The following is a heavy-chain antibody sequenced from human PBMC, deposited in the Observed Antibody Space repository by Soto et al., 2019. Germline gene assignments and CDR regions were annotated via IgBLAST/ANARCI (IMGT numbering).Heavy chain of an antibody. Sequence: SGPTLVNPTETLTLTCTVSGFSLSNARMGVSWIRQPPGKALGWLAHIFSNNEKSYSTSLKSRLTISKDTSKSQVVLTMTNMDPVDTATYYCARIGTTDDYYYYGMDVWGQGTTVTVSS. CDR2: IFSNNEK. D-gene: IGHD1-7*01. V-gene: IGHV2-26*01. CDR1: GFSLSNARMG. CDR3: ARIGTTDDYYYYGMDV. J-gene: IGHJ6*02.